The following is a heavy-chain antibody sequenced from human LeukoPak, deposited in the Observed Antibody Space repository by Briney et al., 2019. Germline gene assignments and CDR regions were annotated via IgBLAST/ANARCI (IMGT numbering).Heavy chain of an antibody. J-gene: IGHJ4*02. CDR1: GFTFSSYG. V-gene: IGHV3-30*02. D-gene: IGHD6-13*01. CDR2: IRFDGDNK. Sequence: GGSLRLSCAASGFTFSSYGMHWVRQAPGKGLEWVAFIRFDGDNKYYADSVKGRFTTSRDNSKNTLYLQMNSLRAEDTAVFYCAKVYTKYSSTSNYIDYWGQGTLVTVSS. CDR3: AKVYTKYSSTSNYIDY.